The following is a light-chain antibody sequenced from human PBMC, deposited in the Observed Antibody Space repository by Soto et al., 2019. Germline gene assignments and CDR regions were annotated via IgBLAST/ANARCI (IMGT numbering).Light chain of an antibody. V-gene: IGKV2-28*01. CDR1: QILLHSNGYNY. CDR2: LGS. J-gene: IGKJ3*01. CDR3: MQALQTPFT. Sequence: DIVMTQSPLSLPVTPGEPASISCRSSQILLHSNGYNYLDWYLQKPGQSPQLLIYLGSNRASGVPDRFSGRGSGTAFILKISRVEDEDVGVYYCMQALQTPFTFRPGTKVNIK.